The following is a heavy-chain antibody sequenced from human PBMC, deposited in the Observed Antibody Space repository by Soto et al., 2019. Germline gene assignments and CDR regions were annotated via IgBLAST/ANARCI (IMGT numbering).Heavy chain of an antibody. V-gene: IGHV4-39*01. Sequence: PSETLSLTCTVSGGSISSSSYYWGWIRQPPGKGLEWIGSIYYSGSTYYNPSLKSRVTISVDTSKNQFSLKLSSVTAADTAVYYCARQRAAGTLPIGYWGQGTLVTVSS. D-gene: IGHD6-19*01. CDR3: ARQRAAGTLPIGY. J-gene: IGHJ4*02. CDR1: GGSISSSSYY. CDR2: IYYSGST.